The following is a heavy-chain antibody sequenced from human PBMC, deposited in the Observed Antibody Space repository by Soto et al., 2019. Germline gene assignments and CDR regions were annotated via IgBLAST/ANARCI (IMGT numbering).Heavy chain of an antibody. V-gene: IGHV3-11*01. D-gene: IGHD2-15*01. CDR2: ITSGGST. CDR1: GFSFRDYY. CDR3: ARGWPRRIMAWTPYH. J-gene: IGHJ1*01. Sequence: GGSLRLSCAASGFSFRDYYMTWIRHAPGKGLEWLSYITSGGSTYYADSAKYRFTISRDNARNSLYLQMHSLIVEETAVYYCARGWPRRIMAWTPYHWGQGTLVTVSS.